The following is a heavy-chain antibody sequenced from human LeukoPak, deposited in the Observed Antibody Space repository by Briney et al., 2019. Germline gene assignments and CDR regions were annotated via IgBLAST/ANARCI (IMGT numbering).Heavy chain of an antibody. J-gene: IGHJ5*02. CDR3: ARGFRGANWFDP. CDR2: IKQDGSEK. D-gene: IGHD3-10*01. CDR1: GXILSSYW. V-gene: IGHV3-7*05. Sequence: GGSLRLSCAASGXILSSYWMSWVRQAPGKGLEWVANIKQDGSEKYYVDSVKGRFTISRDNAENSLYLQMNSLRAEDTALYYCARGFRGANWFDPWGQGTLVTVSS.